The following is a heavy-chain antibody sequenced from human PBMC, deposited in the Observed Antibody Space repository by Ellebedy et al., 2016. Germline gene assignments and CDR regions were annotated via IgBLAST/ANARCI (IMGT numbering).Heavy chain of an antibody. CDR1: GFTFDDYA. CDR3: AKDRRRYCSGGSCYSFDY. D-gene: IGHD2-15*01. CDR2: ISWNSGSI. V-gene: IGHV3-9*01. Sequence: GGSLRLXCAASGFTFDDYAMHWVRQAPGKGLEWVSGISWNSGSIGYADSVKGRFTISRDNAKNSLYLQMNSLRAEDTALYYCAKDRRRYCSGGSCYSFDYWGQGTLVTVSS. J-gene: IGHJ4*02.